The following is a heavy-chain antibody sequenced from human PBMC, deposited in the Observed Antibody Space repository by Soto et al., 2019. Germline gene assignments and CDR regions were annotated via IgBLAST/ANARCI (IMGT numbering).Heavy chain of an antibody. J-gene: IGHJ6*02. V-gene: IGHV4-31*03. CDR3: ARDQSCSGGSCYRYYYYYGMDV. Sequence: SETLSLTCTVSGGSISSGGYYWSWIRQHPGKGLEWIGYIYYSGSTYYNPSLKSRVTISVDTSKNQFSLKLSSVTAADTAVYYCARDQSCSGGSCYRYYYYYGMDVWGQGTTVTVSS. CDR1: GGSISSGGYY. D-gene: IGHD2-15*01. CDR2: IYYSGST.